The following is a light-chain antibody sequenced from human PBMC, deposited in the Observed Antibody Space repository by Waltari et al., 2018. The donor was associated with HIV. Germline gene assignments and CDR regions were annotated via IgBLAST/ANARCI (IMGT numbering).Light chain of an antibody. CDR3: LLAYSGVGEV. CDR2: DTI. J-gene: IGLJ2*01. V-gene: IGLV7-46*01. CDR1: PTAVTIGNY. Sequence: QAVVTPEPSLTVSPGGPVTPTCASSPTAVTIGNYPYWFQHKLGQAPKTLIYDTINKHSWTPARFSGSLLGGKAALTLSGAQPEDEAEYYCLLAYSGVGEVFGGGTKLTVL.